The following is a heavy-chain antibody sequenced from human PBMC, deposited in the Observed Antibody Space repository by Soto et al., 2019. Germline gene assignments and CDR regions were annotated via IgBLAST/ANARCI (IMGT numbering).Heavy chain of an antibody. J-gene: IGHJ4*02. CDR2: IIPIFGTA. V-gene: IGHV1-69*13. CDR1: GGTFSSYA. Sequence: ASVKVSCKASGGTFSSYAISWVRQAPGQGLEWMGGIIPIFGTANYAQKFQGRVTITADESTSTAYMELSSLRSEGTAVYYCARGRDGYNYYFDYWGQGTLVTVSS. D-gene: IGHD5-12*01. CDR3: ARGRDGYNYYFDY.